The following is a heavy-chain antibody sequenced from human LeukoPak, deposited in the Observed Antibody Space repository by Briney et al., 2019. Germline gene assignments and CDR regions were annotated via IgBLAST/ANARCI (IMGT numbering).Heavy chain of an antibody. CDR3: ARDRGRRGITMRSDAFDI. CDR2: ISSSGSTI. Sequence: GGSLRLSCAASGFTFSSYEMNWVRQAPGKGLEWVSYISSSGSTIYYADSVKGRFTISRDNAKNSLYLQMNSLRAEDTAVYYCARDRGRRGITMRSDAFDIWGQGTMVTVSS. D-gene: IGHD3-22*01. CDR1: GFTFSSYE. J-gene: IGHJ3*02. V-gene: IGHV3-48*03.